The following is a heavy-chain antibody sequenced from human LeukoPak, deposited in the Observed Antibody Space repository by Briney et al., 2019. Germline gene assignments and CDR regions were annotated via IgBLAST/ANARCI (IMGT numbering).Heavy chain of an antibody. Sequence: ASVKVFCKASGYTFTSYDINWVRQATGQGVEWMGWMNPNSGNTGYAQKFQGRVTMTRNTSISTAYMELSSLRSEDTAVYYCASTVHDSSGYYYSYWGQGTLVTVSS. V-gene: IGHV1-8*01. J-gene: IGHJ4*02. CDR3: ASTVHDSSGYYYSY. CDR2: MNPNSGNT. D-gene: IGHD3-22*01. CDR1: GYTFTSYD.